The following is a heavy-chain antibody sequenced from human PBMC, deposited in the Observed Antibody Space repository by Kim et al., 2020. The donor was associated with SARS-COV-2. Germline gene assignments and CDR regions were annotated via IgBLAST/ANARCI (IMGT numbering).Heavy chain of an antibody. CDR2: INHSGST. D-gene: IGHD1-26*01. J-gene: IGHJ4*02. Sequence: SETLSLTCAVYGGSFSGYYWSWIRQPPGKGLEWIGEINHSGSTNYNPSLKSRVTISVDTSKNQFSLKLSSVTAADTAVYYCARVLNRGSYYIDYWGQGTLVTVSS. CDR1: GGSFSGYY. CDR3: ARVLNRGSYYIDY. V-gene: IGHV4-34*01.